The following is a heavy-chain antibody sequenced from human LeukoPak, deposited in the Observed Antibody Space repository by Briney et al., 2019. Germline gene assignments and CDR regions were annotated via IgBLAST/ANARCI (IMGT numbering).Heavy chain of an antibody. V-gene: IGHV3-9*01. CDR1: GFTFHEYA. Sequence: QPGGSLRLSCAASGFTFHEYAMHWVRQTPGRGLEWVSGIRWNSDIMGYADSVKGRFTISRDNAKNSLYLQMNSLRAEDTALYYCARRAGDYSHPYDYWGQGTLVTVSS. CDR3: ARRAGDYSHPYDY. CDR2: IRWNSDIM. D-gene: IGHD3-22*01. J-gene: IGHJ4*02.